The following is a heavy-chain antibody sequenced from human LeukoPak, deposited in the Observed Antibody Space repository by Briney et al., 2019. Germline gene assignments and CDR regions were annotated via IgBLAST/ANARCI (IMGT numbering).Heavy chain of an antibody. D-gene: IGHD2-21*02. CDR1: GGSISSYY. CDR2: IYYGGST. Sequence: PSETLSLTCTVSGGSISSYYWSWIRQPPGKGLEWIGYIYYGGSTNYNPSLKSRVTISVDASKNQFSLKLSSVTAADTAVYYCARVLAYCGGDCYPDAFDIWGQGTMVTVSS. J-gene: IGHJ3*02. CDR3: ARVLAYCGGDCYPDAFDI. V-gene: IGHV4-59*01.